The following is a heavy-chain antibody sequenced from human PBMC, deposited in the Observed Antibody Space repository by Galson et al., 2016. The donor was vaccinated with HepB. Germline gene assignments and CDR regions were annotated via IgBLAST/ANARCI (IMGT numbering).Heavy chain of an antibody. D-gene: IGHD6-19*01. Sequence: CAISGDSVSNNIDGWNWIRQSPSRGLEWLGRTYYRSEWRYDYAPSVQSRISINPDTSKNQFSLHLNSVTPEDTAVYYCVKSVWLERGFVSWGQGTLVTVSS. CDR3: VKSVWLERGFVS. J-gene: IGHJ4*02. CDR2: TYYRSEWRY. CDR1: GDSVSNNIDG. V-gene: IGHV6-1*01.